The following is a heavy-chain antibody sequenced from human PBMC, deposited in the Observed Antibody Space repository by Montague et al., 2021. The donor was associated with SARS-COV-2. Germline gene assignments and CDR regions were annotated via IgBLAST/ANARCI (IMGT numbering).Heavy chain of an antibody. CDR1: AGSISSHY. D-gene: IGHD1-1*01. CDR2: VYYTGST. J-gene: IGHJ4*02. CDR3: ASAQNTCFIANCVYYFDI. Sequence: SETLSLTCTVTAGSISSHYWSWIRQPPGKALECIGYVYYTGSTNYNPSLKSRVTMSVDTPKNQFSLNLMSLTAADTAVYYCASAQNTCFIANCVYYFDIWGLGALVTVSS. V-gene: IGHV4-59*11.